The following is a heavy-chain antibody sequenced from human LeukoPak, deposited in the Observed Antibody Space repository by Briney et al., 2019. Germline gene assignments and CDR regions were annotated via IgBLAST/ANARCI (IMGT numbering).Heavy chain of an antibody. D-gene: IGHD6-13*01. CDR3: ARELSYSSSWYWFDP. CDR2: INPNSGGT. Sequence: ASVKVSCKASGYTFTGYYMHWVRQAPGQGLEWMGWINPNSGGTNYAQKFQGRVTMTRDTSISTAYMELSRLRSDDTAVYYCARELSYSSSWYWFDPWGQGTLVTVSS. V-gene: IGHV1-2*02. CDR1: GYTFTGYY. J-gene: IGHJ5*02.